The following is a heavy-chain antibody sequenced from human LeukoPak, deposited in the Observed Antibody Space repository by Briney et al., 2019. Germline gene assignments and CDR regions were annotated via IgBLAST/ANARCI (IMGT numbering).Heavy chain of an antibody. D-gene: IGHD4-11*01. CDR3: ARAFYSNYPRFDY. V-gene: IGHV4-34*01. CDR1: GGSFSGYY. Sequence: SETLSLTCAVYGGSFSGYYWSWIRQPPGKGLEWIGEINHSGSTNYNPSLKSRVTISVDTSKNQFSLKLSSVTAADTAVYYCARAFYSNYPRFDYWGQGTLVTVSS. J-gene: IGHJ4*02. CDR2: INHSGST.